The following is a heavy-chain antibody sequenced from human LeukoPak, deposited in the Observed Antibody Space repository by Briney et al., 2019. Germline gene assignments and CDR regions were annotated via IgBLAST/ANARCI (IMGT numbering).Heavy chain of an antibody. Sequence: GGSLRLSCAASGFTFSSYAMHWVRQAPGKGLEWVAVVSYDGSNKYYADSVKGRFTISRDNSKNTLYLQMNSLRAEDTAVYYCAREAPDRRLAAAGYFDYWGQGTLVTVSS. CDR3: AREAPDRRLAAAGYFDY. D-gene: IGHD6-13*01. CDR2: VSYDGSNK. J-gene: IGHJ4*02. CDR1: GFTFSSYA. V-gene: IGHV3-30*04.